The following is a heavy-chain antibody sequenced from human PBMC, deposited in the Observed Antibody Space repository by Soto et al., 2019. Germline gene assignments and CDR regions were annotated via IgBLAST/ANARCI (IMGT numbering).Heavy chain of an antibody. D-gene: IGHD1-26*01. CDR3: ASRDLWGLASFDY. CDR1: GGSISSSSYY. CDR2: IYYSGST. J-gene: IGHJ4*02. Sequence: SETLSLTCTVSGGSISSSSYYWGWIRQPPGKGLEWIGSIYYSGSTYYNPSLKSRVTISVDTSKNQFSLKLSSVTAADTAVYYCASRDLWGLASFDYWGQGTLVTVSS. V-gene: IGHV4-39*01.